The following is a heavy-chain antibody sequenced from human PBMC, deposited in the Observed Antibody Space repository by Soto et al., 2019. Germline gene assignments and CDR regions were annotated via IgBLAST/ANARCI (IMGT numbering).Heavy chain of an antibody. J-gene: IGHJ4*02. V-gene: IGHV3-30*03. Sequence: QVQLVESGGGVVQPGRSLRLSCAASGFNFSAYGMHWVRQAPGTGLELVALLSFDASMKYYADSVKGRFTISRDTSRNTLYLQMKSLRVEDTAVYYCRVGVADWGQGTRVTVSS. D-gene: IGHD1-26*01. CDR3: RVGVAD. CDR2: LSFDASMK. CDR1: GFNFSAYG.